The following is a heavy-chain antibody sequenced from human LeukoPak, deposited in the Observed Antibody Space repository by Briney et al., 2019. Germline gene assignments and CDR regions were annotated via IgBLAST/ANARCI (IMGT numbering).Heavy chain of an antibody. V-gene: IGHV3-21*01. D-gene: IGHD3-16*01. CDR1: GFTFSSYS. Sequence: GGSLRLSCAASGFTFSSYSMNWVRQAPGKGLEWVSSISSSSSYIYYADSVKGRFTISRDNAKNSLYLQMNSLRAEDTAVYYCVRDPLLREDYPTTNWFDPWGQGALVTVSS. CDR3: VRDPLLREDYPTTNWFDP. J-gene: IGHJ5*02. CDR2: ISSSSSYI.